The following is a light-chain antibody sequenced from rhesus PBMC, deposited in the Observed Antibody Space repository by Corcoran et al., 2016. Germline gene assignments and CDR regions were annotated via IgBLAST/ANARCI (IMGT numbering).Light chain of an antibody. CDR3: QQYSNWPLT. J-gene: IGKJ4*01. V-gene: IGKV3-42*03. CDR2: GAS. CDR1: QSVSSS. Sequence: EIVMTQSPATLSLSPGERATLSCRASQSVSSSLAWYQQKPGQAPRLLCYGASRRATGIPDRISGSGSGTEFTLTISSLGPEDFAVYDCQQYSNWPLTFGGGTKVEIK.